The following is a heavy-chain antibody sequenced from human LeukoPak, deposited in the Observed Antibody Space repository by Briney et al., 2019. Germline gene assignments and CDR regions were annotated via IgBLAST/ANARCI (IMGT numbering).Heavy chain of an antibody. J-gene: IGHJ5*02. CDR2: ISGSGGST. V-gene: IGHV3-23*01. CDR3: ANMRIAAARYNWFDP. Sequence: PGGSLRLSCAASGFTFSSYAMSWVRQAPGKGLEWVSDISGSGGSTYYADSVKGRFTISRDNSKNTLYLQMNSLRAEDTAVYYCANMRIAAARYNWFDPWGQGTLVTVSS. D-gene: IGHD6-13*01. CDR1: GFTFSSYA.